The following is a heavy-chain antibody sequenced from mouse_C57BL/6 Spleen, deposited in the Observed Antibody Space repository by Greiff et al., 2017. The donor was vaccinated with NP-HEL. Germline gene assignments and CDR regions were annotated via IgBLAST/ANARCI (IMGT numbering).Heavy chain of an antibody. CDR1: GYNFTSYG. J-gene: IGHJ3*01. D-gene: IGHD3-2*02. V-gene: IGHV1-81*01. CDR2: IYPRSGNT. Sequence: QVQLQQSGAELARPGASVKLSCKASGYNFTSYGISWVKQRTGQGLEWIGEIYPRSGNTYYNEKFKGKATLTADKSSSTAYMELRSLTSEDSAVYFCARELRLPPFAYWGQGTLVTVSA. CDR3: ARELRLPPFAY.